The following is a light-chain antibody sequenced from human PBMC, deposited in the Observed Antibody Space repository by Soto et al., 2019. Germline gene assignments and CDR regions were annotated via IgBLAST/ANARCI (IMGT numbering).Light chain of an antibody. Sequence: DIQMTQSPSSLSASVGDRVTMTCRASQSISSYLNWYQQKPGKAPKLLIYGAYSLQSGVPSRFSGSGSGTDFTLTISSLQPEDFATYYCQQSYSNFRTFGQGTKVDIK. CDR3: QQSYSNFRT. CDR1: QSISSY. J-gene: IGKJ1*01. CDR2: GAY. V-gene: IGKV1-39*01.